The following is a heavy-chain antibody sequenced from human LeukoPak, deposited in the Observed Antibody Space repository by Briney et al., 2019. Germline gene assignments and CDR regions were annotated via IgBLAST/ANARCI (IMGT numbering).Heavy chain of an antibody. J-gene: IGHJ4*02. CDR1: GFTFSNAW. CDR3: AGDGSGSWYYFDY. Sequence: PGGSLRLSCAASGFTFSNAWMSWVRQAPGKGLEWVGRIKSKTDGGTTDYAAPVKGRFTISRDDSKNTLYLQMNSLRAEDTAVYYCAGDGSGSWYYFDYWGQGTLVTVSS. D-gene: IGHD1-26*01. CDR2: IKSKTDGGTT. V-gene: IGHV3-15*01.